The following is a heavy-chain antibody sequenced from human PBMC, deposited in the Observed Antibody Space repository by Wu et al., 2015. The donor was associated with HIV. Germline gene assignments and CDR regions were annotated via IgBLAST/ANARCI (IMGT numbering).Heavy chain of an antibody. CDR2: IIPIFGST. V-gene: IGHV1-69*14. J-gene: IGHJ3*01. D-gene: IGHD1-14*01. CDR1: GGTFTNYA. Sequence: QVQLVQSGAEVKKPGSSVKVSCMASGGTFTNYATSWVRQAPGQGLEWMGGIIPIFGSTSYTPTFQDRLTITADMSTTTVHMELSSLRSQDTALYFCARDPKTRGPFIEGPRNVFDVWGQGTMVAVTS. CDR3: ARDPKTRGPFIEGPRNVFDV.